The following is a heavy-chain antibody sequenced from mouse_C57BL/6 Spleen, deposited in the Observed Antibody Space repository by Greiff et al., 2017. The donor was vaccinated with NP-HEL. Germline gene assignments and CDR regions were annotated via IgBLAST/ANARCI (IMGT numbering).Heavy chain of an antibody. J-gene: IGHJ4*01. CDR1: GYTFTSYW. CDR3: ARRGNDYDEGAMDY. D-gene: IGHD2-4*01. V-gene: IGHV1-50*01. CDR2: IDPSDSYT. Sequence: VQLQQSGAELVKPGASVKLSCKASGYTFTSYWMQWVKQRPGQGLEWIGEIDPSDSYTNYNQKFKGKATLTVDTSSSTAYMQLSSLTSEDSAVYYCARRGNDYDEGAMDYWGQGTSVTVSS.